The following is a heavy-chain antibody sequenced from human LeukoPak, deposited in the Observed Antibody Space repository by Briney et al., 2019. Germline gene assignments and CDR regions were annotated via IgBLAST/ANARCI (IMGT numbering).Heavy chain of an antibody. CDR3: ARERLGYYDRSGLDY. J-gene: IGHJ4*02. V-gene: IGHV4-59*01. D-gene: IGHD3-22*01. Sequence: SETLSLTCTVSGGSISSYYWNWIRQPPAKRLEWIGYIYYSGSTNYNPSLKSRVTTSVDTSKNQFSLKLSSVTAADTAVYYCARERLGYYDRSGLDYWGQGTLVTVSS. CDR2: IYYSGST. CDR1: GGSISSYY.